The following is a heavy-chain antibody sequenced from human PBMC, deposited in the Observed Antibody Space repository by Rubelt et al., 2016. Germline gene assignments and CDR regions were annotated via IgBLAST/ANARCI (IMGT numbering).Heavy chain of an antibody. CDR1: GGSFSGYY. J-gene: IGHJ3*02. V-gene: IGHV4-34*01. D-gene: IGHD1-26*01. Sequence: QVQLQQWGAGLLKPSETLSLTCAVYGGSFSGYYWTWIRQPPGKGLEWIGEINQSGSTNYNPSLKSRVTVSVDTSKKQFSLKLSSGPAAETAVYYCARPGVGSGTYLHAFDIWGQGTMVTVSS. CDR2: INQSGST. CDR3: ARPGVGSGTYLHAFDI.